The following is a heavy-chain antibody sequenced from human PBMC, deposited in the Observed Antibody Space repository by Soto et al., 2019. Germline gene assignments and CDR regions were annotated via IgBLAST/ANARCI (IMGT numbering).Heavy chain of an antibody. CDR2: IYYSGST. CDR1: GGSISSSSYY. V-gene: IGHV4-39*01. J-gene: IGHJ4*02. CDR3: ARHGQAYNDPRFDY. Sequence: SETLSLTCTVSGGSISSSSYYWGWIRQPPGKGLEWIGSIYYSGSTYYNPSLKSRVTISVDTSKNQFSLKLSSVTAADTAVYYCARHGQAYNDPRFDYWGQGTLVTVSS. D-gene: IGHD2-21*01.